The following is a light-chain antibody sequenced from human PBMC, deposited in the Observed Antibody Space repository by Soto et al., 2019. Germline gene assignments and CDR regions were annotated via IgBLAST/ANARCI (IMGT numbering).Light chain of an antibody. Sequence: DIQMTQSPSTLSASVGDRATITCRASQSISSWLAWYQQKPGKAPKLLIYDASSLESGVPSRFSGSGSGTDFTLTISSLQPDDFATYYCQQYNRYPITFGQGTRLEIK. CDR3: QQYNRYPIT. J-gene: IGKJ5*01. CDR1: QSISSW. V-gene: IGKV1-5*01. CDR2: DAS.